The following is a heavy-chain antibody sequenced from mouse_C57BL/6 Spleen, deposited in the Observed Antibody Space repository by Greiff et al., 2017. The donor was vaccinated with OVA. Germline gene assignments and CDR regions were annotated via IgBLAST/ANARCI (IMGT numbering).Heavy chain of an antibody. Sequence: QVQLQQPGTELVKPGASVKLSCKASGYTFTSYWMHWVKQRPGQGLEWIGNINPSNGGTNYNEKFKSKATLTVDKSSSTAYMQLSSLTSEDSAVYYCTREGGYYDYDGYAMDYWGQGTSVTVSS. CDR3: TREGGYYDYDGYAMDY. J-gene: IGHJ4*01. CDR2: INPSNGGT. CDR1: GYTFTSYW. D-gene: IGHD2-4*01. V-gene: IGHV1-53*01.